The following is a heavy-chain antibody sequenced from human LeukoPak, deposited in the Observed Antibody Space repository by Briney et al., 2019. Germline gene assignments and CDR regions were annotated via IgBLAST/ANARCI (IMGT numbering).Heavy chain of an antibody. V-gene: IGHV1-8*03. J-gene: IGHJ4*02. CDR2: MNPNSGNT. Sequence: ASVKVSCKASGYTFTSYDINWVRQATGQGLEWMGWMNPNSGNTGYAQKFQGRATITRNTFISTAYMELSSLRSEDTAVYYCARERFGSIGLWYWGQGTLVTVSS. CDR3: ARERFGSIGLWY. CDR1: GYTFTSYD. D-gene: IGHD3-10*01.